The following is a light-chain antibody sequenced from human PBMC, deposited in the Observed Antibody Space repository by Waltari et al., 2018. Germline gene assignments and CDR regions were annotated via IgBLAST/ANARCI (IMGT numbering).Light chain of an antibody. J-gene: IGLJ1*01. CDR2: DVS. Sequence: SALTQPDSVSASPGQSITISCSGSDSDLGSLDSVSWLQQDPGKSPKLMIYDVSNRPSGVSDRFSGARSGKTASLTISGLQAEDEAEYYCVAYTSTRTPYVFGSGTRVTVL. V-gene: IGLV2-14*03. CDR1: DSDLGSLDS. CDR3: VAYTSTRTPYV.